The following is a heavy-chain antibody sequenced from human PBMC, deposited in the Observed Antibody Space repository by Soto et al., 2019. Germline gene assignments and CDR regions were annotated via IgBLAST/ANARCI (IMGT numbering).Heavy chain of an antibody. Sequence: SVKVSCKASGFTFTSSAVQWVRQAPGQGLEWMGGIIPIFGTANYAQKFQGRVTITADESTSTAYMELSSLRSEDTAVYYCARASRGVVPAAREWGQGTLVTVSS. V-gene: IGHV1-69*13. J-gene: IGHJ4*02. CDR1: GFTFTSSA. D-gene: IGHD2-2*01. CDR3: ARASRGVVPAARE. CDR2: IIPIFGTA.